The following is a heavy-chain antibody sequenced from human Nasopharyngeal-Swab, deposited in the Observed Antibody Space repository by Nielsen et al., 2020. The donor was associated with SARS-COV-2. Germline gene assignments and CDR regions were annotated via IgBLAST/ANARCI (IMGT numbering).Heavy chain of an antibody. J-gene: IGHJ6*04. Sequence: GGSLRLSCAASGFTFSSYAMHWVRQAPGKGLEWVALISYDGSNKYYADSVKGRFTISRDNSKNTLYLQMNSLRAEDTAVYYCARDQNYGDYAMDLWGRGTTVTVSS. CDR3: ARDQNYGDYAMDL. V-gene: IGHV3-30-3*01. CDR1: GFTFSSYA. D-gene: IGHD4-17*01. CDR2: ISYDGSNK.